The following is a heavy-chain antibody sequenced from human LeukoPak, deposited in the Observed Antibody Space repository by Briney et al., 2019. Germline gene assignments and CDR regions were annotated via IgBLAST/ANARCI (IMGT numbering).Heavy chain of an antibody. D-gene: IGHD5-12*01. Sequence: GGSLRLSCAASGFTFSSYAMSWFRQAPGKGLEWVSAISGSGGSTYYADSVKGRFTISRDNSKNTLYLQMNSLRAEDTAVYYCAKNGMYSGYDPWHYYYYMDVWGKGTTVTVSS. CDR3: AKNGMYSGYDPWHYYYYMDV. V-gene: IGHV3-23*01. CDR2: ISGSGGST. J-gene: IGHJ6*03. CDR1: GFTFSSYA.